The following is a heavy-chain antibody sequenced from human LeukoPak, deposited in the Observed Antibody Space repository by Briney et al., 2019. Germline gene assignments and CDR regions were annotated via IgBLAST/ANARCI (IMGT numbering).Heavy chain of an antibody. Sequence: PSETLSLTCTVSGGSISSSSYYWGWIRQPPGKGLEWIGSIYYSGSTNYNPSLKSRVTMSVDTSKNQFSLKLSSVTAADTAVYYCARVGGGGDNFDYWGQGTLVTVSS. J-gene: IGHJ4*02. D-gene: IGHD2-21*02. CDR1: GGSISSSSYY. CDR3: ARVGGGGDNFDY. V-gene: IGHV4-39*07. CDR2: IYYSGST.